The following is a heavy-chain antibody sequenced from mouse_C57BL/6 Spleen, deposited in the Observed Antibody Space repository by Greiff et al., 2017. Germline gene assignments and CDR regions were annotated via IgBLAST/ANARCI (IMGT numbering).Heavy chain of an antibody. Sequence: QVQLQQPGAELVMPGASVKLSCKASGYTFTSYWMHWVKQRPGQGLEWIGEIDPSDSYTNYNQKFKGKSTLTVDKSSSTAYMQLSSLTSEDSAVXYCARVTVERDYAMDYWGQGTSVTVSS. V-gene: IGHV1-69*01. CDR1: GYTFTSYW. CDR2: IDPSDSYT. D-gene: IGHD1-1*01. CDR3: ARVTVERDYAMDY. J-gene: IGHJ4*01.